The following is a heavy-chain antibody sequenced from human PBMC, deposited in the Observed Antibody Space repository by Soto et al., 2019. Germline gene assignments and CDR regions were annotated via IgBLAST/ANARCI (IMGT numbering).Heavy chain of an antibody. J-gene: IGHJ4*02. CDR1: GFTFGDYA. Sequence: GGSLRLSCTASGFTFGDYAMSWFRQAPGKGLEWVGFIRGKTYGGTTEYAASVKGRFTISRDDSKSIAYLQMNSLKTEDTALYYCTRFAVTYFDYWGQGTLVTVSS. CDR2: IRGKTYGGTT. V-gene: IGHV3-49*03. CDR3: TRFAVTYFDY. D-gene: IGHD5-18*01.